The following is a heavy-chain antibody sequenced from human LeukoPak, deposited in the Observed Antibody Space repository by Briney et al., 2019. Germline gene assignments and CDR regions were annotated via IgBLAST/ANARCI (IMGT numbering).Heavy chain of an antibody. V-gene: IGHV4-39*01. D-gene: IGHD2-2*01. CDR3: ARHRIPAALASAFDY. Sequence: SETLSLTCTVSGVSISSSSYYWDWIRPPPGKGLEWIGALYYSGNTNYNPSLKRRVTIHVDTPKIQFSLKVSSVTAADTAVYYCARHRIPAALASAFDYWVQGTLVSVSS. J-gene: IGHJ4*02. CDR2: LYYSGNT. CDR1: GVSISSSSYY.